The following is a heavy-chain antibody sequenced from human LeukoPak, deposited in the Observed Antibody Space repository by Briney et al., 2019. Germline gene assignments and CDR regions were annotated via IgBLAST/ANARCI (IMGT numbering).Heavy chain of an antibody. Sequence: GGSLRLSCAASGFTFSSYSMNWVRQAPGKGLGWVSSISSSSSYIYYADSVKGRFTISRDNAKNSLYLQMNSLRAEDTAVYYCAELGITMIGGVWGKGTTVTISS. V-gene: IGHV3-21*01. CDR3: AELGITMIGGV. D-gene: IGHD3-10*02. CDR2: ISSSSSYI. CDR1: GFTFSSYS. J-gene: IGHJ6*04.